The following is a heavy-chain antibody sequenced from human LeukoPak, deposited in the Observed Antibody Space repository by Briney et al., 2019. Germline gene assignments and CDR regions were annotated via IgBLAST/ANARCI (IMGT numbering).Heavy chain of an antibody. CDR1: GGSISSYY. D-gene: IGHD3-3*01. CDR2: IYYSGST. J-gene: IGHJ6*02. CDR3: ARAGHYDFWSGYLHPYYYYGMDV. Sequence: PSETLSLTCTVSGGSISSYYWSWIRQPPGKGLEWIGYIYYSGSTNYNPSLKSRVTISVDTSKNQFSLKLSSVTAADTAVYYCARAGHYDFWSGYLHPYYYYGMDVWGQGTTVTVSS. V-gene: IGHV4-59*01.